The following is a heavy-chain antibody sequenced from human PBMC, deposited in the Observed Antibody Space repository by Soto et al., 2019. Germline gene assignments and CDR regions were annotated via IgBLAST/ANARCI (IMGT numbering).Heavy chain of an antibody. J-gene: IGHJ6*02. CDR1: GGSISSSSYY. CDR2: IYYSGST. V-gene: IGHV4-39*07. CDR3: ARDAAGIGGDYYYYYAMDV. D-gene: IGHD1-26*01. Sequence: SETLSLTCTVSGGSISSSSYYWGWIRQPPGKGLEWIGCIYYSGSTYYNPSLKSRVTMSVDTSKNQFSLKLSSVTAADTAVYYCARDAAGIGGDYYYYYAMDVWGQGTTVTVSS.